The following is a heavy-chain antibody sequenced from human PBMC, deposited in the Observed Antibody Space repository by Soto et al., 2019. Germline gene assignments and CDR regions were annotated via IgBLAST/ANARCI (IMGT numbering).Heavy chain of an antibody. V-gene: IGHV1-69*12. D-gene: IGHD3-3*01. CDR3: ARDGGPGYSFGSGPLGGGRFEP. J-gene: IGHJ5*02. CDR2: IVPMFGTA. CDR1: GGTFGNTA. Sequence: QVQLVQSGAEVKEPASSVNVSCKTSGGTFGNTAVTWVRQAPGQGREWIGGIVPMFGTANYAQKFRGTVTISAEETAGTASREAGSLGSEDASLYYCARDGGPGYSFGSGPLGGGRFEPWGQGALVTVSS.